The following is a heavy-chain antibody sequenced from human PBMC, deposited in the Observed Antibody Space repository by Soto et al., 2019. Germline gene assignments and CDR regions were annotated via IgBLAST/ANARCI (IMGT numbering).Heavy chain of an antibody. D-gene: IGHD4-4*01. CDR1: GFTLSSYA. CDR2: ISGSGGST. V-gene: IGHV3-23*01. J-gene: IGHJ3*02. Sequence: EVQLLESGGGLVQPGGSLRLSCAASGFTLSSYAMSWVRQAPGKGLEWVSTISGSGGSTYYADSVKGRFTIYRDSSKNTLFLQLNSLRAEDMAVYYCGKGDDYSGNGAFDIRGQGTMVTVSS. CDR3: GKGDDYSGNGAFDI.